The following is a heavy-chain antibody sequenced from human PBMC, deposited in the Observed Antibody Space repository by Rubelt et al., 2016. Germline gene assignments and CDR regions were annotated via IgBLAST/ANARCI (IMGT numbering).Heavy chain of an antibody. D-gene: IGHD2-21*02. CDR2: GT. V-gene: IGHV1-2*02. CDR3: ARPDIVVVTAPQGY. J-gene: IGHJ4*02. Sequence: GTNYAQKFQGRVTMTRDTSISTAYMELSRLRSDDTAVYYCARPDIVVVTAPQGYWGQGTLVTVSS.